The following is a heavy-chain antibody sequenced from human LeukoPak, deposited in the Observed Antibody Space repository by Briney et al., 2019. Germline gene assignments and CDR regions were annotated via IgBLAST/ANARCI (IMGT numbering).Heavy chain of an antibody. J-gene: IGHJ5*02. CDR1: GFTFSSYS. CDR2: ISSSSSSI. Sequence: GGSLRLSCAASGFTFSSYSMNWVRQAPGKGLEWVSYISSSSSSIYYADSVKGRFTISRDNAKNSVYLQMNSLRAGDTAVYYCARETCSSTSCSANWFDPWGQGTLVTVSS. CDR3: ARETCSSTSCSANWFDP. D-gene: IGHD2-2*01. V-gene: IGHV3-48*04.